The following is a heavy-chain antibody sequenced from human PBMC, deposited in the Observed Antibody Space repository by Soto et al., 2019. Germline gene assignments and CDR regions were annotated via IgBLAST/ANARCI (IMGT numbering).Heavy chain of an antibody. J-gene: IGHJ4*02. Sequence: PSETLSLTCTVSGGSISSGSYYWSWIRQPPGKGLEWIGSIYYSGRTFYNPSLKSRVTISVDTSKNQFSLMLSSVTAADTAVYYCACAPRYYDSSGYNDYWGQGTLVTVSS. CDR1: GGSISSGSYY. CDR2: IYYSGRT. D-gene: IGHD3-22*01. V-gene: IGHV4-30-4*01. CDR3: ACAPRYYDSSGYNDY.